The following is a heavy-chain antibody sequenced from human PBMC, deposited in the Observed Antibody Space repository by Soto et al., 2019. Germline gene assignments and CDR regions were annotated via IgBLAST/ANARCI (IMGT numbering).Heavy chain of an antibody. J-gene: IGHJ4*02. D-gene: IGHD3-3*01. CDR1: GFTFSGSA. V-gene: IGHV3-73*01. CDR3: TRPITIFGVVISDDY. CDR2: IRSKANSYAT. Sequence: EVQLVESGGGLVQPGGSLKLSCAASGFTFSGSAMHWVRQASGKGLEWVGRIRSKANSYATAYAASVKGRFTISRDDSKNTAYLQMNSLKTEDTAVYYCTRPITIFGVVISDDYWGQGTLVTVSS.